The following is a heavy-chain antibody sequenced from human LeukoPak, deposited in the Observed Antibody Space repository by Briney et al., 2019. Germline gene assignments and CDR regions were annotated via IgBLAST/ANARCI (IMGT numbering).Heavy chain of an antibody. CDR2: INPDGTTT. J-gene: IGHJ4*02. V-gene: IGHV3-74*01. CDR1: GFTFSTYW. D-gene: IGHD6-19*01. Sequence: GGSLRLSCAASGFTFSTYWMHWVRQAPGKGLVWVSRINPDGTTTSYADSVKGRFTISRDNAKDTVYLQMNSLRAEDTAVYYCARASIGWYSFDYWAREPWSPSPQ. CDR3: ARASIGWYSFDY.